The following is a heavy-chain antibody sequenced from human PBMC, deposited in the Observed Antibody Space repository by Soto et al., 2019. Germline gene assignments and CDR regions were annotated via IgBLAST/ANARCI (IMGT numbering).Heavy chain of an antibody. V-gene: IGHV1-69*12. CDR2: IIPIFGTA. CDR3: ASPGETPYYYGMDV. Sequence: QVQLVQSGAEVKKPGSSVKVSCKASGGTFSSYAISWVRQAPRQGLEWMGGIIPIFGTADYAQRFRGRVTITADESTSTAYMELSSLRSEDTAVYYCASPGETPYYYGMDVWGQGTTVTVSS. J-gene: IGHJ6*02. CDR1: GGTFSSYA.